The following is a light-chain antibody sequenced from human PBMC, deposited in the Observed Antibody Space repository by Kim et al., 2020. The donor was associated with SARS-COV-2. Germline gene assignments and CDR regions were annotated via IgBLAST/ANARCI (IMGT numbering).Light chain of an antibody. V-gene: IGLV3-19*01. Sequence: VALGQTVRITCQGDSLRSYYATWYQQKPGQAPILVIYGKNNRPSGIPDRFSGSISGNTASLTITGTQAGDEADYYCNSRDSNDNVVFGGGTKLTVL. CDR2: GKN. CDR3: NSRDSNDNVV. CDR1: SLRSYY. J-gene: IGLJ2*01.